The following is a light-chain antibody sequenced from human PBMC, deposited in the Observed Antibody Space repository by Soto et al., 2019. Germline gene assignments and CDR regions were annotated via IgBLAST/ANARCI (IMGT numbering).Light chain of an antibody. J-gene: IGKJ2*01. CDR2: DVS. CDR1: QSINRW. Sequence: DSQMTQSPPTLSSSVGERVTITCRACQSINRWLAWYQQKPGRAPKLLIYDVSTLQSGVPSRFSGSGSETEFILTISSLQPDDFATYYCQQYNAFYTFGQGTKVDIK. CDR3: QQYNAFYT. V-gene: IGKV1-5*01.